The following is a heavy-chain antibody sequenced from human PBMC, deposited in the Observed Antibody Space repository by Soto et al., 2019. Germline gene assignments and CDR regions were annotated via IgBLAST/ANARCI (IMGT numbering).Heavy chain of an antibody. CDR3: AKQFVDV. CDR1: GFSFRKFA. J-gene: IGHJ6*02. V-gene: IGHV3-23*01. Sequence: EAQMLESGGDLVQPGGSLRLPCAASGFSFRKFAMNWVRLPPGKGLEWVSGISDSGHNVVYADSVRGRFTISRDNSKSILYLQMDRLTVDDSAVYYCAKQFVDVWGQGTTVTVAS. CDR2: ISDSGHNV.